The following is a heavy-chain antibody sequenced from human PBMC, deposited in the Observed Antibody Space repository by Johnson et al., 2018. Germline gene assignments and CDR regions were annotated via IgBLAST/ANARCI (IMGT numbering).Heavy chain of an antibody. D-gene: IGHD3-10*01. CDR3: YSALWSHYYYYYMDV. CDR2: INPSGGST. Sequence: QVQLVESGAEVKKPGASVKVSCKASGYTFTSYYMHWVRQAPGQGLEWMGIINPSGGSTRYAQKFQGRVTMTRNTSISTAYRELSSLRSEDTAVYYCYSALWSHYYYYYMDVWDKGTTVTVSS. V-gene: IGHV1-46*03. J-gene: IGHJ6*03. CDR1: GYTFTSYY.